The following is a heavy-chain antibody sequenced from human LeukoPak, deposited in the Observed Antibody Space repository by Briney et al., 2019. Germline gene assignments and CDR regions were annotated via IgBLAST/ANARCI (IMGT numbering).Heavy chain of an antibody. CDR3: ARGSSGSYVY. J-gene: IGHJ4*02. CDR1: GFTVSSNY. Sequence: GGSLRLSCEASGFTVSSNYMSWVRQAPGKGLEWVSVIYSGGSTYYADSVKGRFTISRDNSKNTLYLQMNSLRAGDTAVYYCARGSSGSYVYWGQGTLVTVSS. V-gene: IGHV3-66*02. CDR2: IYSGGST. D-gene: IGHD1-26*01.